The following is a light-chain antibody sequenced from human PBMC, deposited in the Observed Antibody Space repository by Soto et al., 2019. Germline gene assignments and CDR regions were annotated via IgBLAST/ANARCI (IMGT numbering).Light chain of an antibody. CDR2: GAF. Sequence: EIALTQSPGTLSLSPGERATLSCRASHSFSSGYLAWYQQKPGQPPRLLIYGAFHRATGLPDRFSGSGSGTDCTRTISRLEPQDFAVYYSHCQYYDGSSVYTFGQGTKLEIK. J-gene: IGKJ2*01. CDR3: HCQYYDGSSVYT. CDR1: HSFSSGY. V-gene: IGKV3-20*01.